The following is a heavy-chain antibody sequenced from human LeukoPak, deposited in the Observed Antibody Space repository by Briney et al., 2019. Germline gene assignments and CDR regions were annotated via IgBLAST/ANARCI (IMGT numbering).Heavy chain of an antibody. CDR3: ARGRAHYDFWSGYYPPVNDAFDI. V-gene: IGHV1-69*05. D-gene: IGHD3-3*01. J-gene: IGHJ3*02. Sequence: GASVKVSCKASGGTFSSYAISWVRQAPGQGLEWMGGIIPIFGTANYAQKFQGRVTITTGESTSTAYMELSSLRSEDTAVYYCARGRAHYDFWSGYYPPVNDAFDIWGQGTMVTVSS. CDR1: GGTFSSYA. CDR2: IIPIFGTA.